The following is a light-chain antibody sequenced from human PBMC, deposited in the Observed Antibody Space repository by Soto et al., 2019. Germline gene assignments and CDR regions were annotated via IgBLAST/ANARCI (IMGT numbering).Light chain of an antibody. V-gene: IGKV3-15*01. CDR3: QQYNNWPLT. J-gene: IGKJ4*01. CDR1: QSVSSY. CDR2: GAS. Sequence: EIVLTQSPGTLSLSPGERATLSCRASQSVSSYLAWYQQKPGQAPRLLIYGASTRATGSPDRFSASGSATEFTLTISSLQSEDFAVYYCQQYNNWPLTFGGGTKVDIK.